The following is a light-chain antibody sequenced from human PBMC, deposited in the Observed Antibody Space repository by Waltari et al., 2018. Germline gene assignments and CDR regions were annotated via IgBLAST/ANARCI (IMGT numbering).Light chain of an antibody. CDR3: QQYYNSPPT. J-gene: IGKJ3*01. V-gene: IGKV4-1*01. CDR1: QSVLYSANNNKNY. Sequence: DIVMTQSPDSLAVSLGERAIINSKRIQSVLYSANNNKNYLAWYQQKPGQSPKLLIYWASTRESGVPDRFSGSGSETDFTLTISSLQAEDVAIYYCQQYYNSPPTFGPGTKVDIK. CDR2: WAS.